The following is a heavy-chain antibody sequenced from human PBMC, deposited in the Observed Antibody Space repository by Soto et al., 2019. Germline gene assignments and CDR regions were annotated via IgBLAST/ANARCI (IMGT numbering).Heavy chain of an antibody. V-gene: IGHV3-30-3*01. J-gene: IGHJ4*02. CDR2: VSHDGTTK. D-gene: IGHD6-19*01. CDR1: GFTFNNYA. Sequence: QVQLVEAGGGVVQPGRSLRLSCAASGFTFNNYAIHWVRQAPGKGLEWVAVVSHDGTTKYYADSVKGRFTISRDSSKNTVYLQMNSLRVEDTAVYYCTRETWQQRLQGGFDYWGQGTLVTVSS. CDR3: TRETWQQRLQGGFDY.